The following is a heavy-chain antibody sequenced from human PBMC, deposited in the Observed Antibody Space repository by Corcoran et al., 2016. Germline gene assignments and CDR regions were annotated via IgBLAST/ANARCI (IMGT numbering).Heavy chain of an antibody. CDR1: GDSVSSNSPA. Sequence: QVQLQQSGPGLVKHSQTLSLTCAISGDSVSSNSPAWSWIRQSPTRGLEWLGRTYYRSRWYNHYAPSVKSRITINPDTSKNQFSLQLNSVTPEDTAVYYGARDANPSGYSPYSFDFWGQGTLVTVSS. CDR3: ARDANPSGYSPYSFDF. J-gene: IGHJ4*02. D-gene: IGHD6-25*01. V-gene: IGHV6-1*01. CDR2: TYYRSRWYN.